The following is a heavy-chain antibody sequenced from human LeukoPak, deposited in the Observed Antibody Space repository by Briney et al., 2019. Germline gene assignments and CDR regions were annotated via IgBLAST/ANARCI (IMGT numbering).Heavy chain of an antibody. CDR2: IYYSGNT. CDR1: GGSISSSGYY. J-gene: IGHJ3*02. V-gene: IGHV4-39*01. CDR3: ARRDITYDADVAFDI. Sequence: SEXXSLTCTVSGGSISSSGYYWGWVRQPPGKGLEWIGSIYYSGNTYYNPSLRSRVNISVDTSKTQFSLKLSSVTAADTAVYYCARRDITYDADVAFDIWGQGTMVTVSS. D-gene: IGHD3-9*01.